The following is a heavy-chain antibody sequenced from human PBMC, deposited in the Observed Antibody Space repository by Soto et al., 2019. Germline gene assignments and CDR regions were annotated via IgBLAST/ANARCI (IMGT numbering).Heavy chain of an antibody. CDR1: GYSLTNSFSSYW. J-gene: IGHJ4*02. CDR3: ARHGITGTNIGFDY. V-gene: IGHV5-10-1*01. CDR2: IYPSDSYT. D-gene: IGHD1-7*01. Sequence: GESLKISCQGSGYSLTNSFSSYWIGWVRQMPGKGLEWMGMIYPSDSYTNYNPSFQGHVTISADKSISTAYLQWSSLKASDTAMYYCARHGITGTNIGFDYWGQGTLVTVSS.